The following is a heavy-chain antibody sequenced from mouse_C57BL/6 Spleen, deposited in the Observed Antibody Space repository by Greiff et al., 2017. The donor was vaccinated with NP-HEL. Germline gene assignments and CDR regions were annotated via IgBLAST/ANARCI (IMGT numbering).Heavy chain of an antibody. CDR1: GFNIKDDY. CDR2: IDPENGDT. CDR3: TTGTRFAY. D-gene: IGHD4-1*01. J-gene: IGHJ3*01. V-gene: IGHV14-4*01. Sequence: EVQLQQSGAELVRPGASVKLSCTASGFNIKDDYMHWVKQRPEQGLEWIGWIDPENGDTEYASKFQGKATITADTSSNTAYLQLSSLTSEDTAFYYCTTGTRFAYWGQGTLVTVSA.